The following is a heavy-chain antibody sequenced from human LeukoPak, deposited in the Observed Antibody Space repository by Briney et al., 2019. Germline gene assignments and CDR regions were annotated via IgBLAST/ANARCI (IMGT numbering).Heavy chain of an antibody. V-gene: IGHV1-18*01. J-gene: IGHJ4*02. CDR1: GYTFISYG. D-gene: IGHD3-22*01. Sequence: ASVKVSCKASGYTFISYGLSWVRQAPGQGLEWMGWISVYNGNTNYALKLQGRVTMTTDTSTSTAYMELRSLRSDDTAVYYCARSVYDSSGYYSYYFDHWGQGTLVTVSS. CDR2: ISVYNGNT. CDR3: ARSVYDSSGYYSYYFDH.